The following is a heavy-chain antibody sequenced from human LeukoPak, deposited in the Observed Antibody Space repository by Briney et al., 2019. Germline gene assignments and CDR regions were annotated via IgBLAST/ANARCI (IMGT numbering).Heavy chain of an antibody. Sequence: PSETLSLTCTVSGGSISSSSYYWGWIRQPPGKGLEWIGSIYYSGSTYYNPSLKSRVTISVDTSKNQFSLKLSSVTAADTAVYYCARHEGSSGWYSRDSNWFDPWGQGTLVTVSS. V-gene: IGHV4-39*01. CDR1: GGSISSSSYY. J-gene: IGHJ5*02. CDR3: ARHEGSSGWYSRDSNWFDP. CDR2: IYYSGST. D-gene: IGHD6-19*01.